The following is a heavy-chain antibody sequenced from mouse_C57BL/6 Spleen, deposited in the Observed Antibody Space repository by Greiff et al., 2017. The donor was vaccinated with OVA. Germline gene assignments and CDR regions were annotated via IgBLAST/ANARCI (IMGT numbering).Heavy chain of an antibody. D-gene: IGHD4-1*01. CDR2: IYPGDGDT. V-gene: IGHV1-80*01. J-gene: IGHJ3*01. CDR1: GYAFSSYW. CDR3: ARGGRLTGTEFGY. Sequence: VQLQQSGAELVKPGASVKISCKASGYAFSSYWMNWVKQRPGKGLEWIGQIYPGDGDTNYNGKFKGKATLTADKSSSTAYMQLSSLTSEDSAVYFCARGGRLTGTEFGYWGQGTLVTVSA.